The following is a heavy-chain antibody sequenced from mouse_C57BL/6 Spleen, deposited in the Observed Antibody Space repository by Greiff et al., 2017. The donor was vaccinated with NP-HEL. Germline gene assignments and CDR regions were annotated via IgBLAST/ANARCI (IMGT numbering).Heavy chain of an antibody. J-gene: IGHJ2*01. CDR2: IDPSDSYT. D-gene: IGHD2-1*01. CDR3: ARFGNYVPFDY. CDR1: GYTFTSYW. V-gene: IGHV1-69*01. Sequence: QVQLQQPGAELVMPGASVKLPCKASGYTFTSYWMHWVKQRPGQGLEWIGEIDPSDSYTNYNQKFKGKSTLTVDKSSSTAYMQLSSLTSEDSAVYYCARFGNYVPFDYWGQGTTLTVSS.